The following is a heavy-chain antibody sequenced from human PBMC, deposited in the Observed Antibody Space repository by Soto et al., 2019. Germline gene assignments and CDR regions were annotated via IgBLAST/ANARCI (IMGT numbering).Heavy chain of an antibody. Sequence: ASVKVSCKASGYTFINYDISWVRQATGQGLEWMGWMNPGSGKTGYANKFQGRVTMTRDASTSTAHLELSSLTSEDTAVYYCARMASFGKLKWFDPWGQGTLVTVSS. CDR3: ARMASFGKLKWFDP. D-gene: IGHD3-16*01. J-gene: IGHJ5*02. CDR1: GYTFINYD. CDR2: MNPGSGKT. V-gene: IGHV1-8*02.